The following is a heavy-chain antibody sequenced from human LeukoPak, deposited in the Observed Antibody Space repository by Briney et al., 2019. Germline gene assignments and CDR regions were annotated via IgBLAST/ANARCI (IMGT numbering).Heavy chain of an antibody. Sequence: PSETLSLTCAVYGGSFSGYYWSWIRQPPGKGLEWIGEINHSGSTNYNPSLKSRVTISVDTSKNQFSLKLSSVTAADTAVYYCARGGVYGSGSYSWLLSTTQENYYMDVWGKGTTVTVSS. J-gene: IGHJ6*03. CDR2: INHSGST. CDR3: ARGGVYGSGSYSWLLSTTQENYYMDV. CDR1: GGSFSGYY. V-gene: IGHV4-34*01. D-gene: IGHD3-10*01.